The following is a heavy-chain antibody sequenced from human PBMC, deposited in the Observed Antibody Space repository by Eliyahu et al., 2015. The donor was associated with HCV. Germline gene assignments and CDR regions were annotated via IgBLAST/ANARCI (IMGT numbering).Heavy chain of an antibody. D-gene: IGHD1-7*01. V-gene: IGHV1-2*04. J-gene: IGHJ5*02. CDR1: GYTFTAFQ. CDR3: ARVRRRTSLHTFWFDA. CDR2: LNPYTGDT. Sequence: QVHLVQSGAEVKKIGASVKVSCKASGYTFTAFQIHWVRQAPGQGLEWMGWLNPYTGDTKYVQKFQGWVTSTGDTSVRTAYMDLNNLKSDDTAIYYCARVRRRTSLHTFWFDAWGQGTPVTVSS.